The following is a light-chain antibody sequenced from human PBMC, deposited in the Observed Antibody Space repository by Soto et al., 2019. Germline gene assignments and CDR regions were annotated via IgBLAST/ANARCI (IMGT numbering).Light chain of an antibody. J-gene: IGLJ3*02. CDR3: CSYAGSYTLWV. CDR1: SSDVGGYNF. V-gene: IGLV2-11*01. CDR2: DVS. Sequence: QSVLTQPRSVSESPGQSVAISCTGTSSDVGGYNFVSWYQQHPGKAPKLIIYDVSKRPSGVPDRFSGSKSGNTASLTLSGLQAEDEADYYCCSYAGSYTLWVFGGGTKLTVL.